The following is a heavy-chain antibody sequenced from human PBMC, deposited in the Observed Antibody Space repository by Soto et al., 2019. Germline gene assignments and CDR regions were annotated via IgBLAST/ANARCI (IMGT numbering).Heavy chain of an antibody. CDR1: GYSFTSYW. V-gene: IGHV5-10-1*01. D-gene: IGHD5-12*01. CDR3: ARRNSGYDYYYYGMDV. J-gene: IGHJ6*02. Sequence: PGESLKISCKGSGYSFTSYWISWVRQMPGKGLEWMGRIDPSDSYTNYSPSFQGHVTISADKSISTAYLQWSSLKASDTAMYYCARRNSGYDYYYYGMDVWGQGTTVTVSS. CDR2: IDPSDSYT.